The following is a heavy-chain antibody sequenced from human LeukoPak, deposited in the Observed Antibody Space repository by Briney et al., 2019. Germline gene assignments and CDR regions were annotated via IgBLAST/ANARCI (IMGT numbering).Heavy chain of an antibody. J-gene: IGHJ4*02. Sequence: GGSLRLSCAASGFSVSDIYITWVRQSPGKGLEWVSLIHSGGNTYYADSVNGRFTISRDNSKNTLYLQMNSLRAEDTAVYYCARSGLWYYGSDYWGQGTLVTVSS. CDR1: GFSVSDIY. V-gene: IGHV3-66*02. D-gene: IGHD3-10*01. CDR3: ARSGLWYYGSDY. CDR2: IHSGGNT.